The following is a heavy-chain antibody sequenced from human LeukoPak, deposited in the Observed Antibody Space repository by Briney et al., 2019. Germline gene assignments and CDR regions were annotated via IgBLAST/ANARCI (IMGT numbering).Heavy chain of an antibody. CDR3: ARDNSVGGIAWWFDP. Sequence: ASVKVSCKASGYTFTSYGISWVRQAPGQGLEWVGLINPTDTTTLYAQKFQGRITLTRDMSATTDYMELSSLTSEDTAVYYCARDNSVGGIAWWFDPWGQGTLVTVSS. CDR2: INPTDTTT. V-gene: IGHV1-46*01. J-gene: IGHJ5*02. D-gene: IGHD1-26*01. CDR1: GYTFTSYG.